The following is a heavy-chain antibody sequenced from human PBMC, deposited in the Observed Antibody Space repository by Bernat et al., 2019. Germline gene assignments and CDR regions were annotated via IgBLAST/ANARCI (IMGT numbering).Heavy chain of an antibody. CDR1: SYSISSGYY. Sequence: QVQLQESGPGLVKPSETLSLSCAVSSYSISSGYYWGWIRQPPGKGLEWIGSIYPSGSTYYNPSLKSLVTISVDTSKNEFSLKLSSVTAADTAVYYCAVGGCSSTSCYVTYYLDYWGQGTLVTVSS. D-gene: IGHD2-2*01. V-gene: IGHV4-38-2*01. CDR3: AVGGCSSTSCYVTYYLDY. CDR2: IYPSGST. J-gene: IGHJ4*02.